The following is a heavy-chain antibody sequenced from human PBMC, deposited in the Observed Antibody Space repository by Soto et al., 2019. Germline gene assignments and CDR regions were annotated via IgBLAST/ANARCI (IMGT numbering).Heavy chain of an antibody. CDR2: ISSSGSAI. J-gene: IGHJ4*02. Sequence: EVQLVESGGGLVQPEGSLRLSCAASGFSFSTYEINWVRQAPGKGLEWVSYISSSGSAIYYADSVKGRFSISRDNAKNQLNLQMNSLRAEDTAVYYCATVYHDFWSGYVYWGQGTLVTVSS. CDR3: ATVYHDFWSGYVY. V-gene: IGHV3-48*03. D-gene: IGHD3-3*01. CDR1: GFSFSTYE.